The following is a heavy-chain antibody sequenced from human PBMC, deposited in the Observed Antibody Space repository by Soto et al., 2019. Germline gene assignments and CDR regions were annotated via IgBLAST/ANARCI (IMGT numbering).Heavy chain of an antibody. J-gene: IGHJ6*02. D-gene: IGHD4-17*01. V-gene: IGHV4-31*03. CDR3: ASIAFVTTPPDYYYYGMDV. CDR2: IYYSGST. CDR1: GGSISSGGYY. Sequence: SETLSLTSTVSGGSISSGGYYWSWIRQHPGKGLEWIGYIYYSGSTYYNPSLKSRVTISVDTSKNQFSLKLSSVTAADTAVYYCASIAFVTTPPDYYYYGMDVWGQGTTVTVSS.